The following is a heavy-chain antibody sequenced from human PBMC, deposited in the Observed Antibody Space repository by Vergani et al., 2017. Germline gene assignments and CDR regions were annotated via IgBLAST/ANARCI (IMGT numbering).Heavy chain of an antibody. CDR3: AKGVGVYHYYYYYYMDV. D-gene: IGHD5/OR15-5a*01. CDR2: ISYDGSNK. CDR1: GFNFSSYG. J-gene: IGHJ6*03. Sequence: QVQLVESGGGVVQTGRSLRLSCAASGFNFSSYGMHWVRQAPGKGLEWVAVISYDGSNKYYADSVKGRFTISRDNSKNTLYLQMNSLRAEDTAVYYCAKGVGVYHYYYYYYMDVWGKGTTVTVSS. V-gene: IGHV3-30*18.